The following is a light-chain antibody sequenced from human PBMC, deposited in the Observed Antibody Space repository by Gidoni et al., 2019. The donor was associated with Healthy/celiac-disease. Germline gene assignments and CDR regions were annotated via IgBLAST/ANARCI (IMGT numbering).Light chain of an antibody. CDR3: SSYTSSSTL. J-gene: IGLJ2*01. V-gene: IGLV2-14*01. CDR2: EVR. Sequence: QSALTQPASVSGSPGQSIPISCTGTSSDVGGYNYVSWYQQHPGKAPKLMIYEVRNRPSGVSNRFSGSKSGNTASLTISGLQAEDEADYYCSSYTSSSTLFGGGTKLTVI. CDR1: SSDVGGYNY.